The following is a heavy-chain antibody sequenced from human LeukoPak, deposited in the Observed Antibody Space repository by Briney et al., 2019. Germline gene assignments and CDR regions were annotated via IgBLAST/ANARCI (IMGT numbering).Heavy chain of an antibody. CDR3: ARRTYDDLTGTPSSVRKNWFDS. CDR2: IHPRDSVT. Sequence: GESLKISCKGSGYSFTSYWIGWVRQMPGKALEWMGIIHPRDSVTRYSPSFQGQVTMSADKSISTAYLQWSSLKVSDTAMYYCARRTYDDLTGTPSSVRKNWFDSWGQGTLVTVSS. D-gene: IGHD3-9*01. J-gene: IGHJ5*01. V-gene: IGHV5-51*01. CDR1: GYSFTSYW.